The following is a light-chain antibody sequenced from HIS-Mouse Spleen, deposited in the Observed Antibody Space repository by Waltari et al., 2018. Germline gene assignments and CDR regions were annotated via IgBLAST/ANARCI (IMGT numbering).Light chain of an antibody. J-gene: IGKJ4*01. CDR3: QQYGSSPT. V-gene: IGKV3-20*01. CDR2: GAS. Sequence: EIVLTQSPGTLSLSPGERATRSCRASQSVSSSYLAWYQQKPGQAPRLLIYGASSRATGIPDRFSGSGSETDFTLTISRLEPEDFAVYYCQQYGSSPTFGGGTKVEIK. CDR1: QSVSSSY.